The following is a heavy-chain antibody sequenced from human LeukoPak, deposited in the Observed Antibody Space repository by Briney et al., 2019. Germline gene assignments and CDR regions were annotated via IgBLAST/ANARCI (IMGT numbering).Heavy chain of an antibody. V-gene: IGHV3-48*03. CDR1: GFTFSSYE. CDR3: AELGITMIGGV. CDR2: ISSSGSTI. D-gene: IGHD3-10*02. J-gene: IGHJ6*04. Sequence: GGSLSLSCAASGFTFSSYEMSWVRQAPGKGLEWVSYISSSGSTIYYADSVKGRFTISRDNAKTSLYLQMNSLRAEDTAVYYCAELGITMIGGVWGKGTTVTISS.